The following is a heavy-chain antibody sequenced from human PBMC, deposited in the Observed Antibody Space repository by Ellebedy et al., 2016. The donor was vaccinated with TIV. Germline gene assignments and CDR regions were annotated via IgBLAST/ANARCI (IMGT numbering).Heavy chain of an antibody. CDR2: IGTAGDP. J-gene: IGHJ2*01. Sequence: GESLKISCAAPGFTFSSYDMHWVRQATGKGLEWVSAIGTAGDPYYPGSVKGRFTISRENAKNSLYLQMNSLRAGDTAVYYCARGRNWGYWYFDLWGRGTLVTVSS. CDR1: GFTFSSYD. CDR3: ARGRNWGYWYFDL. V-gene: IGHV3-13*05. D-gene: IGHD7-27*01.